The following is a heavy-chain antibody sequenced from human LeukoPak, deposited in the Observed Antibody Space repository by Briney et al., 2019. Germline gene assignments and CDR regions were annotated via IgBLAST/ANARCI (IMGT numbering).Heavy chain of an antibody. CDR1: GDSITTYY. CDR2: IYYTGNT. Sequence: SETLSLTCTVSGDSITTYYWSWIRQPPGKGLEWIAYIYYTGNTNYNPSLKSRVTISVDTSKSQFSLKLSSVTAADTAVYYCATAHHTYYFDYWGQGTLVTVSS. CDR3: ATAHHTYYFDY. J-gene: IGHJ4*02. V-gene: IGHV4-59*01. D-gene: IGHD1-14*01.